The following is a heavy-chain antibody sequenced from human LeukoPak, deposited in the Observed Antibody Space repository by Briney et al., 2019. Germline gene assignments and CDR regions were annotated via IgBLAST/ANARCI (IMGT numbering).Heavy chain of an antibody. J-gene: IGHJ4*02. D-gene: IGHD3-22*01. V-gene: IGHV3-30*03. CDR3: ARDLVYYDSSGHSDY. CDR1: GFTFSTYS. Sequence: WGSLRLSCAASGFTFSTYSMNWVRQAPGKGLEWVAFISYDGTKKHYADFVKGRFTISRDNSKNTLSLQMISLRPEDTAVYYCARDLVYYDSSGHSDYWGQGTLVTVSS. CDR2: ISYDGTKK.